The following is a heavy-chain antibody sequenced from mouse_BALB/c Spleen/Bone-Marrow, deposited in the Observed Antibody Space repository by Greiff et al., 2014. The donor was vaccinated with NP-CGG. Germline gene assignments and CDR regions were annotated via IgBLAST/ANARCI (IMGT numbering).Heavy chain of an antibody. CDR3: ARNYYGSFAY. V-gene: IGHV5-6-5*01. CDR2: ISTGGST. D-gene: IGHD1-1*01. CDR1: GFTFSNYA. Sequence: DVHLVESGGDLVKPGGSLKLSCAAPGFTFSNYALSWVRQTPEKRLEWVASISTGGSTYYLDSVKGRFTISRDSARNILYLQMSSLRSEDTAMYYCARNYYGSFAYWGQGTLVTVSA. J-gene: IGHJ3*01.